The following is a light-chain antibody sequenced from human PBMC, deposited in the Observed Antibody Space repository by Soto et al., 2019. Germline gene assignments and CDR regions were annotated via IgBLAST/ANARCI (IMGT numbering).Light chain of an antibody. CDR2: DAS. CDR1: HSVGTK. Sequence: EIVLAQSPGTLSLSPGESATLSCGASHSVGTKLAWYQQRPGKAPRLLISDASTRATSISARLSGSGYVTQFTLTISSLKYEDIDLYYCHQYSKWTQTFGHGTKVDIK. J-gene: IGKJ1*01. CDR3: HQYSKWTQT. V-gene: IGKV3-15*01.